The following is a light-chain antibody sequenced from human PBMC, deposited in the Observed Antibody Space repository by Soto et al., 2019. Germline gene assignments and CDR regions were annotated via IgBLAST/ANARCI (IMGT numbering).Light chain of an antibody. CDR1: QDINSY. J-gene: IGKJ4*01. CDR3: QQTRSYPST. V-gene: IGKV1-9*01. Sequence: DIQMTQSPSSLSASIGDRVTITCRASQDINSYLAWYQQKPGKAPNLLIYEASILQRGVPSRFSGSNSGTDITLTISSLQAEDFATYYCQQTRSYPSTFGGGTKVDIK. CDR2: EAS.